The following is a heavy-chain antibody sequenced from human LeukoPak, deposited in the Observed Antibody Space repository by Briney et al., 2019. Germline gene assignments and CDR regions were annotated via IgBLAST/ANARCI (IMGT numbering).Heavy chain of an antibody. V-gene: IGHV3-53*01. CDR1: GFTVSSNF. D-gene: IGHD4-23*01. Sequence: PGGSLRLSCAASGFTVSSNFVSWVRQAPGKGLEWVSVIYSGGKTYYADSVKGRFTISRDNSKNTLYLQMNSLRAEDTAVYYCARGADRWNYFDYWGQGTLVTVSS. J-gene: IGHJ4*02. CDR2: IYSGGKT. CDR3: ARGADRWNYFDY.